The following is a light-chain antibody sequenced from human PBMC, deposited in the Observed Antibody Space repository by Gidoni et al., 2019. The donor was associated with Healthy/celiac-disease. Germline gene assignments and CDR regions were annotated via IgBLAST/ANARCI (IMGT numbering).Light chain of an antibody. CDR3: QQYYSTPRT. CDR2: WAS. CDR1: QSVLYSSNNKNY. J-gene: IGKJ1*01. Sequence: DNVMTQSPDSLAVSLGERATINCKSSQSVLYSSNNKNYLAWYQKKPGQPPKLLIYWASTRESGVPDRFRGSGSGTDFTLTISSLQAEDVAVYYCQQYYSTPRTFGQGTKVEIK. V-gene: IGKV4-1*01.